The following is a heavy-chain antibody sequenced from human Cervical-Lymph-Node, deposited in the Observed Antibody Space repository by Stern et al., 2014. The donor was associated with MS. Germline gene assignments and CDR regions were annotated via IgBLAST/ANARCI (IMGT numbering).Heavy chain of an antibody. V-gene: IGHV5-51*01. Sequence: VQLVQSEAEVTKPGASLKISCKASGYTFINYCIGWVRQVPGKGLELMGSIFPGYCDIKYSPSFQGQVTISADKAINAAYLQWNSLKASDTGMYYCARRGFCVDDRCYAEGWFAPWGQGTLVTVTS. CDR1: GYTFINYC. D-gene: IGHD2-8*01. CDR3: ARRGFCVDDRCYAEGWFAP. CDR2: IFPGYCDI. J-gene: IGHJ5*02.